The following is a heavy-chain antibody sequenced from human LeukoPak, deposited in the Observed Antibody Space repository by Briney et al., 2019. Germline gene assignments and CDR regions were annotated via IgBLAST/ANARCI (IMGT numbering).Heavy chain of an antibody. D-gene: IGHD3-16*01. CDR3: ARRPGEGGGGYDY. J-gene: IGHJ4*02. V-gene: IGHV3-53*01. CDR1: GFTVSSNY. Sequence: PGGSLRLSCAASGFTVSSNYMSWVRQAPGKGLEWVSVIYSGGSTYYADSVKGRFTISRDNSKNTLYLQMNSLRAEDTAVYYCARRPGEGGGGYDYWGQGTLVTVSS. CDR2: IYSGGST.